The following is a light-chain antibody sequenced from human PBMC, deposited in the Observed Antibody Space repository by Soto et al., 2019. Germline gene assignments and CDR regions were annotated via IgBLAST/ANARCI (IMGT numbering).Light chain of an antibody. J-gene: IGLJ1*01. CDR2: DVS. Sequence: QSALTQPPSASGSPGQSVTISCTGTSSDVGGYNYVSRYQQHPGKAPKVMIYDVSKRPSGVPDRFSGSKSGNTASLTVSGLQTEDEADYYCSSYAGANSYVFGTGTKLTVL. CDR3: SSYAGANSYV. CDR1: SSDVGGYNY. V-gene: IGLV2-8*01.